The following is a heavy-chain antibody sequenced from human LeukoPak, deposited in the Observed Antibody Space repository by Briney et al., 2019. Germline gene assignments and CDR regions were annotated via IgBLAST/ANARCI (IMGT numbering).Heavy chain of an antibody. CDR1: GDSVSSNSAA. J-gene: IGHJ4*02. Sequence: SQTLSLTCAISGDSVSSNSAAWNWIWQSPSRGPEWLGRTYYRSKWYNDYAVSVKSRITINPDTSKNQFSLQLNSVTPEDTAVYYCARGDPGILTVFNYWGQGTLVTVSS. V-gene: IGHV6-1*01. CDR2: TYYRSKWYN. CDR3: ARGDPGILTVFNY. D-gene: IGHD3-9*01.